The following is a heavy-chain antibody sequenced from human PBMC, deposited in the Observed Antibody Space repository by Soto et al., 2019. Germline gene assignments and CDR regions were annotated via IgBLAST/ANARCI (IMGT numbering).Heavy chain of an antibody. V-gene: IGHV4-31*03. D-gene: IGHD1-7*01. Sequence: QVQLQESGPGLVKPSQTLSLTCTVSGGSISSGGYYWSWIRQHPGKGLEWIGYIYYSGSTYYNPSLKRRVTISVDTSKNQFSLKLSSVTAADTAVSYCARDSSAQLRTFDYWGQGTLVTVSS. CDR1: GGSISSGGYY. J-gene: IGHJ4*02. CDR3: ARDSSAQLRTFDY. CDR2: IYYSGST.